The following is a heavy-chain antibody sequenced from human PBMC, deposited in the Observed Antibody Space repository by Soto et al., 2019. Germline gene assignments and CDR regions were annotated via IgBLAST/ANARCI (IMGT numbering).Heavy chain of an antibody. CDR3: ARVASMISLDS. CDR1: GFTFSKFA. D-gene: IGHD3-16*01. V-gene: IGHV3-21*01. J-gene: IGHJ4*02. Sequence: SGGSLRLSCAASGFTFSKFAMNWVRQAPGKGLEWVSSISDDGTKTYYADSVKGRFTISRDNADNSLFLQMSNLRADDTALYYCARVASMISLDSWGQGTLVTVSS. CDR2: ISDDGTKT.